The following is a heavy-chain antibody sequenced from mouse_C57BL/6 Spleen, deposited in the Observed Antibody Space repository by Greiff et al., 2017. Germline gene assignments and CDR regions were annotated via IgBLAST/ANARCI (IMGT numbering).Heavy chain of an antibody. J-gene: IGHJ2*01. CDR2: IDPSDSYT. V-gene: IGHV1-59*01. D-gene: IGHD2-1*01. CDR1: GYTFTSYW. Sequence: VQLQQPGAELVRPGTSVKLSCKASGYTFTSYWMHWVKQRPGQGLEWIGVIDPSDSYTNYNQKFKGKATLTVDTSSSTAYMQLSSLTSEDSAVYYCARGGVSLWEHYWGQGTTLTVSS. CDR3: ARGGVSLWEHY.